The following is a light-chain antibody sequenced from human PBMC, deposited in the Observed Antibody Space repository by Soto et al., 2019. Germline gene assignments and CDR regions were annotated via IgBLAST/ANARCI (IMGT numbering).Light chain of an antibody. Sequence: EIVLTQSPGTLSLSPVERATLSCRASQTISSNQLAWYQQKPGQAPRLLIYIASSRASGFPDRFSGSGSGTDFPLTISKLEPEDFAVYYCQQYGSSLITFGQGTRLEIK. J-gene: IGKJ5*01. CDR3: QQYGSSLIT. CDR2: IAS. CDR1: QTISSNQ. V-gene: IGKV3-20*01.